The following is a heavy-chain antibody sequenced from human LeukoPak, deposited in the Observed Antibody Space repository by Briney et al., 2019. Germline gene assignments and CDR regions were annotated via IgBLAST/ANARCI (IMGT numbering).Heavy chain of an antibody. Sequence: SETLSLTCTVSGGSISSYYWSWIRQPAGKGLEWIGRIYTSGSTNYNPSLKSRVTMSVDTSKNQFSLKLSSVTAADTAVYFCARLRSTYWYFDLWGRGTLVTVSS. CDR2: IYTSGST. J-gene: IGHJ2*01. D-gene: IGHD1-26*01. CDR1: GGSISSYY. CDR3: ARLRSTYWYFDL. V-gene: IGHV4-4*07.